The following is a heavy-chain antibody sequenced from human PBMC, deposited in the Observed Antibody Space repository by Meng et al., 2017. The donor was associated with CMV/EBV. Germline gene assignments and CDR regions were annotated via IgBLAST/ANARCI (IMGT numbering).Heavy chain of an antibody. J-gene: IGHJ5*02. CDR2: IYPGDSDT. D-gene: IGHD2-2*01. CDR3: ARRMGSTSSSYWFDP. CDR1: GYSFTSYW. V-gene: IGHV5-51*01. Sequence: GGSLRLSCKGSGYSFTSYWIGWVRQMPGKGLEWMGIIYPGDSDTRYSPSFQGQVTISAEKSISTAYLQWSSLKASDTAMYYCARRMGSTSSSYWFDPWGQGTLVTVSS.